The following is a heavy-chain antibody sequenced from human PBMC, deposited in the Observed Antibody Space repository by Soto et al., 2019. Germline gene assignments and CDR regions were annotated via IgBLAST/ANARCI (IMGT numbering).Heavy chain of an antibody. V-gene: IGHV1-8*01. Sequence: QVQLVQSGAEVKKPGASVKVSCKASGYTFTSYDINWVRQATGQGLEWMGWMNPNSGNTGYAQKFQGRVTMTRNTYISTAYMELSSLRSEDTAVYYCARKPRNYYYYGMDVWGQGTTVTVSS. CDR2: MNPNSGNT. J-gene: IGHJ6*02. CDR3: ARKPRNYYYYGMDV. CDR1: GYTFTSYD.